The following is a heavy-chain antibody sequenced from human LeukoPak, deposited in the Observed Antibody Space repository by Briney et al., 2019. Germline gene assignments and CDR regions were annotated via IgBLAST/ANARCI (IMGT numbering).Heavy chain of an antibody. CDR3: ARDYVGAYCGGDCYSDWFDP. J-gene: IGHJ5*02. V-gene: IGHV4-4*07. CDR2: IYTSGST. D-gene: IGHD2-21*02. Sequence: SETLSLTCTVSGGSISRYYWSWIRQPAGKGLEWIGRIYTSGSTNYNPSLKSRVTMSVDTSKNQFSLKLSSVTAADTAVYYCARDYVGAYCGGDCYSDWFDPWGQGTLVTVSS. CDR1: GGSISRYY.